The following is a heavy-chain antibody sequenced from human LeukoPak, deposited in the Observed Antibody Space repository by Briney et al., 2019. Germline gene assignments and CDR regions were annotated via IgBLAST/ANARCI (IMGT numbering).Heavy chain of an antibody. V-gene: IGHV3-33*06. Sequence: GRSLRLSCAASGFTFSSYGMHWVRQAPGKGLEWVAVIWYDGSNKYYADSVKGRFTISRDNSKNTLYLQMNSLRAEDTAVYYCAKAFGSSWYWYFDLWGRGTLVTVSP. J-gene: IGHJ2*01. CDR2: IWYDGSNK. CDR3: AKAFGSSWYWYFDL. CDR1: GFTFSSYG. D-gene: IGHD6-13*01.